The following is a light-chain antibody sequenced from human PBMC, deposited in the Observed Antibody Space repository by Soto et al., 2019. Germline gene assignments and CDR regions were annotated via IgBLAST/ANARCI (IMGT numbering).Light chain of an antibody. V-gene: IGLV2-23*01. Sequence: QSALTQPASVSGSPGQSITISCTGTSSDVGSNTVVSWYQQHPGKVPKVMVYEDSKRPSGVSNRFSGSKSGNTASLTISGLQAEDEADYYWCSYAGSGTWVFGGGTKLTVL. J-gene: IGLJ3*02. CDR2: EDS. CDR3: CSYAGSGTWV. CDR1: SSDVGSNTV.